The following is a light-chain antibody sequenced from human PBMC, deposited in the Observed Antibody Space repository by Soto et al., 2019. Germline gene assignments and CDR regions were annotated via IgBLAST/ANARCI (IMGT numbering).Light chain of an antibody. V-gene: IGLV2-14*02. CDR3: GTWDSSLSAVV. CDR1: SSDVGGSGL. CDR2: EGF. J-gene: IGLJ2*01. Sequence: QSALTQPASVSGSPGQSITISCTGTSSDVGGSGLVSWYQFHPGKAPKLLIFEGFKRPSGVSNRFSGSKSGSTASLGITGLQTGDEADYYCGTWDSSLSAVVFGGGTKLTVL.